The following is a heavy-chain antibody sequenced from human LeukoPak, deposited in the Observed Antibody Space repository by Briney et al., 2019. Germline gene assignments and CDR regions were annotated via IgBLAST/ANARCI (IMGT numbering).Heavy chain of an antibody. Sequence: SQTLSLTCTVSGGSISSYYWSWIRQPPGEGLEWIGYIYYSGSTNYNPSLKSRVTISVDTSKNQFSLKLSSVTAADTAVYYCARAIVGATRWFDPWGQGTLVTVSS. CDR2: IYYSGST. CDR3: ARAIVGATRWFDP. V-gene: IGHV4-59*01. J-gene: IGHJ5*02. CDR1: GGSISSYY. D-gene: IGHD1-26*01.